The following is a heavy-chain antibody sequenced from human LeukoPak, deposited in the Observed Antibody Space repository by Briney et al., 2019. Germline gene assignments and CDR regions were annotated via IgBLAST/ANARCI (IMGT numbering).Heavy chain of an antibody. D-gene: IGHD3-10*02. J-gene: IGHJ6*04. CDR1: GFTFGDYA. CDR2: ISSSGSTI. CDR3: AELGITMIGGV. Sequence: GRSLRLSCTASGFTFGDYAMNWVRQAPGKGLEWVSYISSSGSTIYYADSVKGRFTISRDNAKNSLYLQMNSLRAEDTAVYYCAELGITMIGGVWGKGTTVTISS. V-gene: IGHV3-48*03.